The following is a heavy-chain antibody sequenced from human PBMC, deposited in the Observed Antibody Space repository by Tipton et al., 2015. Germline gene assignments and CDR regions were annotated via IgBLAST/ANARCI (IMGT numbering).Heavy chain of an antibody. Sequence: TLSLTCTVSGGSVSSSHYYWTWIRQPPGKGLEWIGYIYYSGSTHYNPSLKSRVTISVDTSENQFSLRLISVTAADTAVYYCARGAALADLWGQGTLVTVSS. CDR3: ARGAALADL. CDR1: GGSVSSSHYY. D-gene: IGHD5-12*01. CDR2: IYYSGST. J-gene: IGHJ5*02. V-gene: IGHV4-61*01.